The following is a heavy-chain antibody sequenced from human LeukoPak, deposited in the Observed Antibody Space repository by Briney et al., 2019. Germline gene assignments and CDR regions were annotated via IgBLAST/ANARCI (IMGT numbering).Heavy chain of an antibody. D-gene: IGHD6-19*01. J-gene: IGHJ4*02. Sequence: ASVKVSCKASGYTFTSYYVYWVRQAPGQGLEWMGIINPSSGITNSAQKLQGRVTMTRDTSTSTVYMELSSLRPDDTAVYYCARGGSGLEYWGQGTLVTVSS. V-gene: IGHV1-46*04. CDR1: GYTFTSYY. CDR3: ARGGSGLEY. CDR2: INPSSGIT.